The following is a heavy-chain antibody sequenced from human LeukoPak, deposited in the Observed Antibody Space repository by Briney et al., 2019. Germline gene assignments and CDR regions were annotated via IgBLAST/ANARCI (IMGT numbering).Heavy chain of an antibody. D-gene: IGHD6-13*01. CDR2: IYPGGST. J-gene: IGHJ3*01. V-gene: IGHV3-53*01. Sequence: GGSLRLSCAASGFTFSSYAMSWVRQAPGKGLEWVSVIYPGGSTYYADSVKGRFTISRDNSKSTLYLQMNSLRVEDTAVYYCTGRGLYSSSWWAFDVWGQGTVVTVSS. CDR1: GFTFSSYA. CDR3: TGRGLYSSSWWAFDV.